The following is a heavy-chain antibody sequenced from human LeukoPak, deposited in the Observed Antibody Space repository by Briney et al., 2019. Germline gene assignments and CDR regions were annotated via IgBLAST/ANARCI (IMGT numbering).Heavy chain of an antibody. CDR2: INPNSGGT. D-gene: IGHD3-10*01. CDR1: GYTFTGYY. J-gene: IGHJ4*02. V-gene: IGHV1-2*02. Sequence: ASVKVSCKSSGYTFTGYYMHWVRQAPGQGLEWMGWINPNSGGTNYAQKFQGRVTMTRDTSISTAYMELSRLRSDDTAVYYCAQRLWFGELLNDYWGQGTLVTVSS. CDR3: AQRLWFGELLNDY.